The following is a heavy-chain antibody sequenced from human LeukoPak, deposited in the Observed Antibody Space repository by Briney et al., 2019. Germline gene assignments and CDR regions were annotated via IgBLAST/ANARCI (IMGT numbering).Heavy chain of an antibody. V-gene: IGHV3-7*01. CDR1: GFTFSSYG. CDR2: IKQDGSEK. J-gene: IGHJ6*02. CDR3: ARQSAHGMDV. Sequence: PGGSLRLSCAASGFTFSSYGMHWVRQAPGKGLEWVANIKQDGSEKYYVDSVKGRFTISRDNAKNSLYLQMNSLRAEDTAVYYCARQSAHGMDVWGQGTTVTVSS.